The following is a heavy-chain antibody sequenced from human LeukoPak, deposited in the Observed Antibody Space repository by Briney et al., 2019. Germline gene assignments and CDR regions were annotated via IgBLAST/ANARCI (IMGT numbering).Heavy chain of an antibody. CDR1: GDSVSLYY. CDR3: ARGMFAFDI. J-gene: IGHJ3*02. Sequence: SETLSLTCTVSGDSVSLYYWSWIRQPPGKGLEWIGNMYYSGSTTYNPSLKSRITLSVDTSKNQFSLKLSSVTAADTAVYYCARGMFAFDIWGQGTMVTVPS. V-gene: IGHV4-59*02. D-gene: IGHD3-10*02. CDR2: MYYSGST.